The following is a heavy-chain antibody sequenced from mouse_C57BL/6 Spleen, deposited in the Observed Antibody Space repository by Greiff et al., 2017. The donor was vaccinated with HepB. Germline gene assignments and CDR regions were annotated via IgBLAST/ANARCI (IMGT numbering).Heavy chain of an antibody. D-gene: IGHD2-2*01. CDR2: IYPGDGDT. Sequence: VKLQESGPELVKPGASVKISCKASGYAFSSSWMNWVKQRPGKGLEWIGRIYPGDGDTNYNGKFKGKATLTADKSSSTAYMQLSSLTSEDSAVYFCATDYYGYATSPMDYWGQGTSVTVSS. J-gene: IGHJ4*01. CDR3: ATDYYGYATSPMDY. CDR1: GYAFSSSW. V-gene: IGHV1-82*01.